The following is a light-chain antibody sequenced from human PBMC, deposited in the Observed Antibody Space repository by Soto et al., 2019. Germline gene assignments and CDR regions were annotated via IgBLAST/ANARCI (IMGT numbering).Light chain of an antibody. CDR1: QSVSNNY. J-gene: IGKJ1*01. V-gene: IGKV3-20*01. CDR3: QQYGSSGT. CDR2: GAS. Sequence: EILLTQSPGTLSLSPGQRATLSCRASQSVSNNYLARYQQKPGQAPRLLIYGASNRATGITDRFSGSGSGTDFPLTISRLDPKGFAVYYCQQYGSSGTFGQGTKVEIK.